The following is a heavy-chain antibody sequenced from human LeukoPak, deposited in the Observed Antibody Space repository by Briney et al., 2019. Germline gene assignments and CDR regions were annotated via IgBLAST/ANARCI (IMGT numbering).Heavy chain of an antibody. D-gene: IGHD1-7*01. CDR3: ATRNWNYPFYHYMDV. CDR1: GYTFTSYG. Sequence: GASVKVSCKASGYTFTSYGISWVRQAPGQGLEWMGWISAYNGNTNYAQKFQGRVTITTDESTSTAYMELSSLRSEDTAVYYCATRNWNYPFYHYMDVWGKGTTVTVSS. V-gene: IGHV1-18*01. CDR2: ISAYNGNT. J-gene: IGHJ6*03.